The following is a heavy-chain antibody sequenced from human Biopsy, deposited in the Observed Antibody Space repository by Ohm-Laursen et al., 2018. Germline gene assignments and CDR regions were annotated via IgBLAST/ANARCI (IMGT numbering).Heavy chain of an antibody. CDR2: IYSGGNT. V-gene: IGHV4-61*01. J-gene: IGHJ4*02. CDR3: ARGRRTSGWPYFDN. Sequence: SDTLSLTCPASGDSLTSGPENWSWIRQSPGQGLEYIGFIYSGGNTNYNPSLKNRVTMSVDTSKNQFYLKLYSVTAADTAVYYCARGRRTSGWPYFDNWGQGALVIVSP. D-gene: IGHD6-19*01. CDR1: GDSLTSGPEN.